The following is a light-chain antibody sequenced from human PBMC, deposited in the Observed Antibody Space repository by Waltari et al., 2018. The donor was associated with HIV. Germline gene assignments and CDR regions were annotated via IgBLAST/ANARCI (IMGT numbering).Light chain of an antibody. CDR1: ENITGNS. CDR3: QQYAKSPYT. CDR2: GAS. J-gene: IGKJ2*01. Sequence: EIELTQSPGALSVSPGETATLSCRASENITGNSLAWYQQKPGQAPRLLIYGASARTTGIPDRFSGVGSGADFTLIVSRLEPEDSAVYFCQQYAKSPYTFGRGT. V-gene: IGKV3-20*01.